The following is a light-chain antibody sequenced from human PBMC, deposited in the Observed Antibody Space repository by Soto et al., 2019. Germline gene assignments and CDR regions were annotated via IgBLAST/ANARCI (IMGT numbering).Light chain of an antibody. CDR2: LEGSGSY. CDR3: ETWDSNIVV. V-gene: IGLV4-60*03. CDR1: SGHSSYI. J-gene: IGLJ2*01. Sequence: QLVLTQSSSASASLGSSVKLTCTLSSGHSSYIIAWHQQQPGKAPRYLMKLEGSGSYNKGSGVPDRFSGSSSGADRYLTISNLQSEDEADYYCETWDSNIVVFGGGTQLTLL.